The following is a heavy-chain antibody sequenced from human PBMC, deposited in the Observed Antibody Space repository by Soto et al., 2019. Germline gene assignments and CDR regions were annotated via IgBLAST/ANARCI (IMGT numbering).Heavy chain of an antibody. CDR2: VYHTGDT. V-gene: IGHV4-4*01. D-gene: IGHD2-21*02. Sequence: PWETLSLTCVVSGGTVASSHWWRWGRQSPGGGLEWIGNVYHTGDTNFNPSLQSRVTISVDKSNNQFSLRLNSLTAADTAVYCCAREIVTAGGNNYFDPWGPGTLVTV. J-gene: IGHJ5*02. CDR1: GGTVASSHW. CDR3: AREIVTAGGNNYFDP.